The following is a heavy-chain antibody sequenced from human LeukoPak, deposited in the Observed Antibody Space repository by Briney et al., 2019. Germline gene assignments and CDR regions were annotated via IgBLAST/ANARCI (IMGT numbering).Heavy chain of an antibody. J-gene: IGHJ4*02. CDR2: IYHSGST. D-gene: IGHD3-10*01. V-gene: IGHV4-38-2*02. CDR3: ARTQAGELLWFGEN. CDR1: GYSISSGYY. Sequence: SETLSLTCTVSGYSISSGYYWGWIRQPPGKGLEWIESIYHSGSTYYNPSLKSRVTISVDTSKNQFSLKLSSVTAADTAVYYCARTQAGELLWFGENWGQGTLVTVSS.